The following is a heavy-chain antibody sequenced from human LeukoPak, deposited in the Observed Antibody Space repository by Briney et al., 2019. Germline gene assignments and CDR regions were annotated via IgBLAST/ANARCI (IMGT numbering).Heavy chain of an antibody. Sequence: SGGSLRLSCAASGFTFSSYGMHWVRQAPGKGLEWVAFIRYDGSNKYYADSVKGRFTISRDNSKNTLYLQMNSLRAEDTAVYYCAVGARHFDWVDYWGQGTLVTVSS. CDR3: AVGARHFDWVDY. V-gene: IGHV3-30*02. CDR1: GFTFSSYG. J-gene: IGHJ4*02. D-gene: IGHD3-9*01. CDR2: IRYDGSNK.